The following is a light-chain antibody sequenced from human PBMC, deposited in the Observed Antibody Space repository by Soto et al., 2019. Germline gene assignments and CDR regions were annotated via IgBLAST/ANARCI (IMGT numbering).Light chain of an antibody. J-gene: IGKJ5*01. V-gene: IGKV3-11*01. CDR1: QSVSTY. Sequence: IVMPHSHLSLLVTPGEPASISCRSSQSVSTYLAWYQQKPGQAPRLLIYDASNRVTGIPARFRGSGSGTDFTLTISSLEPDDFAVYYCQQRSNWQITFGQGTRLAIK. CDR3: QQRSNWQIT. CDR2: DAS.